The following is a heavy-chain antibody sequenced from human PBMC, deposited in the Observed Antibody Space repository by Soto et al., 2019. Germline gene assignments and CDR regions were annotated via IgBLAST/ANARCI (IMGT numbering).Heavy chain of an antibody. J-gene: IGHJ4*02. D-gene: IGHD3-3*01. CDR3: AKAKFDFWSGYWSPSLDF. CDR1: RYAFTSYY. V-gene: IGHV1-2*02. Sequence: QVQLVQSGAEVKKPGASVKVSCKASRYAFTSYYIHWVRQAPGQGLEWMGWINPNNGYTKYTQKFQGRVTVTRDTSITTAYVELTRLQSDDTAVYYCAKAKFDFWSGYWSPSLDFWGQGTLVTVSS. CDR2: INPNNGYT.